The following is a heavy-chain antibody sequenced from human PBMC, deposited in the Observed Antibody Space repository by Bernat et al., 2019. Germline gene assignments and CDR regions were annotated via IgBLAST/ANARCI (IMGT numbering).Heavy chain of an antibody. CDR2: INSDGSST. CDR1: GFTFSSYW. D-gene: IGHD5-18*01. Sequence: EVQLVESGGGLVQPGGSLRLSCAASGFTFSSYWMHWVRQAPGKGLVWVSRINSDGSSTSYADAVKGRFTISRDSAKKTLYLQMNSLRAEDTAVYYCARAALGDTAMAHYYYYMDVWGKGTTVTVSS. CDR3: ARAALGDTAMAHYYYYMDV. J-gene: IGHJ6*03. V-gene: IGHV3-74*01.